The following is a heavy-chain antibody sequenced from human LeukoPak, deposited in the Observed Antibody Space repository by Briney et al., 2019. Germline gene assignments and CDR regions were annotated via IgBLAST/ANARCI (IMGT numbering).Heavy chain of an antibody. D-gene: IGHD2-21*02. CDR1: GFTFSSYG. CDR2: IWYDGSNK. J-gene: IGHJ6*02. Sequence: PGRSLRLSCAASGFTFSSYGMHWVRQAPGKGLEWVAVIWYDGSNKYYADSVKGRFTISRDNSKNTLYLQMNSLRAEDTAVYYCAKSRPFVGDCYYYYGVDVWGQGTTVTVSS. V-gene: IGHV3-33*06. CDR3: AKSRPFVGDCYYYYGVDV.